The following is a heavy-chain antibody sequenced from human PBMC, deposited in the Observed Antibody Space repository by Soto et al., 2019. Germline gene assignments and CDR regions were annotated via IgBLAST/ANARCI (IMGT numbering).Heavy chain of an antibody. CDR2: IKYDGSST. D-gene: IGHD3-10*01. J-gene: IGHJ4*02. CDR1: GFTFSRDW. V-gene: IGHV3-74*01. CDR3: ARGAFGNYYVDY. Sequence: EVQLVESGGGLVQPGGSLRLSCAASGFTFSRDWMHWVLQAPGKGLVWVPRIKYDGSSTNYADSVKGRFTISRDNAKNTVYLQMNSLRDEDTAVYHCARGAFGNYYVDYWGQGTLVTVAS.